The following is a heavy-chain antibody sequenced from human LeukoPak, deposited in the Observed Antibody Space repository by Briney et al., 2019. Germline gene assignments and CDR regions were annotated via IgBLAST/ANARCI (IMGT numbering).Heavy chain of an antibody. CDR3: AKVGATAGTLRIEYFQH. CDR1: GFTVSSNY. CDR2: IYSGGSR. J-gene: IGHJ1*01. Sequence: GGSLRLSCAASGFTVSSNYMSWVRQAPGKGLEWVSVIYSGGSRYYADSVKGRFTISRDNSKNTLYLQMNSLRAEDTAVYFCAKVGATAGTLRIEYFQHWGQGTLVTVSS. V-gene: IGHV3-53*01. D-gene: IGHD6-13*01.